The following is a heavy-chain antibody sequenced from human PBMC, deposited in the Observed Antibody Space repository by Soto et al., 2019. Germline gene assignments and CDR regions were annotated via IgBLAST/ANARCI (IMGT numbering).Heavy chain of an antibody. CDR3: ALQRVVAALGSELGALDY. D-gene: IGHD2-15*01. J-gene: IGHJ4*02. CDR2: INPSGGST. Sequence: QVQLVQSGAEVKKPGASVKVSCKASGYTFTSYYMHWVRQAPGQGLEWMGIINPSGGSTSYAQKFQGRVTMTRDTSTSTVYMELSSLRSEDTAVYYCALQRVVAALGSELGALDYWGQGTLVTVSS. CDR1: GYTFTSYY. V-gene: IGHV1-46*01.